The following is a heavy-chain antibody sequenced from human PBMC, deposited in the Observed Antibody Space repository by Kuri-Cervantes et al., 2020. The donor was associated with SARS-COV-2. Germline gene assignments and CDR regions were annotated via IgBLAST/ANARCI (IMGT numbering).Heavy chain of an antibody. CDR2: VSWNGGRT. CDR3: VRHKAAAGIVAPD. Sequence: LTRAAPGFTFSNSDMNWVRQAPGKGLEWGSCVSWNGGRTHYADSVKGRFIISRDNSRNFLYQQMDGLRPEDMAVYYCVRHKAAAGIVAPDWGQGTLVTVSS. J-gene: IGHJ4*02. V-gene: IGHV3-19*01. CDR1: GFTFSNSD. D-gene: IGHD6-13*01.